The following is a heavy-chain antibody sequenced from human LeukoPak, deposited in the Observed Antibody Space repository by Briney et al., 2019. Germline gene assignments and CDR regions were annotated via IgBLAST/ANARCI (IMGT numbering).Heavy chain of an antibody. CDR3: AKGYYYDSDGYYQHFDY. Sequence: GGSLRLSCAASGFTFNNYGIHWVRQAPGKGLEWVALISYDGTNKYYADSVKGRLTISRDNSKNTLYLQMNSLRAEDTVVYYCAKGYYYDSDGYYQHFDYWGQGTLVTVSS. CDR2: ISYDGTNK. CDR1: GFTFNNYG. D-gene: IGHD3-22*01. V-gene: IGHV3-30*18. J-gene: IGHJ4*02.